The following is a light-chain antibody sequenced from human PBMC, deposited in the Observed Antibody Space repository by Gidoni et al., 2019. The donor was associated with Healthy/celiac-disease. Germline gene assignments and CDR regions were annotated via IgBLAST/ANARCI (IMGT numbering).Light chain of an antibody. CDR1: QSVNSN. CDR3: QQYSNWPPVT. V-gene: IGKV3-15*01. J-gene: IGKJ4*01. Sequence: EIVMTQSPATLSVSPGERATLSCRASQSVNSNLAWYQQKPGQAPRLLIYGASTRATGIPARFSGSGSGTEFTLTISSLQSEDFAVYYCQQYSNWPPVTFGGGTKVEIK. CDR2: GAS.